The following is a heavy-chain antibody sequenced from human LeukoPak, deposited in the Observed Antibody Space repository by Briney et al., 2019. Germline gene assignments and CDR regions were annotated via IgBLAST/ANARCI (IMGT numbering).Heavy chain of an antibody. V-gene: IGHV4-59*01. CDR1: GGSISSYY. Sequence: SETLSLTCTVSGGSISSYYWSWIRQPPGKGLEWVGYIYYSGSTNYNPSLKSRVTISVDTSKNQFSLKLSSVTAADTAVYYCASIAVAGPFDYWGQGTLVTVSS. CDR3: ASIAVAGPFDY. CDR2: IYYSGST. J-gene: IGHJ4*02. D-gene: IGHD6-19*01.